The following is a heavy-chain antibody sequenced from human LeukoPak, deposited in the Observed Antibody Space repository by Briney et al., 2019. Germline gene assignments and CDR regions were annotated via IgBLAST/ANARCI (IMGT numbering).Heavy chain of an antibody. V-gene: IGHV3-30*07. Sequence: PGGSLRLSCAASGFTFNNYALHWVRQAPGKGLEWVAIISYDGSKKYYADSVKGRFTISRDNSKNTLFLQMNSLRAGDTAIYYCARDRNYYGSGHTPDYWGQGTLVTVSS. CDR3: ARDRNYYGSGHTPDY. CDR1: GFTFNNYA. J-gene: IGHJ4*02. CDR2: ISYDGSKK. D-gene: IGHD3-10*01.